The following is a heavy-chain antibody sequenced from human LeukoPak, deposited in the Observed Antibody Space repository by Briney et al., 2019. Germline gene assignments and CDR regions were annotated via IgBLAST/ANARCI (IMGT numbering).Heavy chain of an antibody. V-gene: IGHV3-30*18. CDR3: AKGGVVVVAATLDY. Sequence: GKSLRLSCAASGFTFNNYGMHWVRQAPGKGLEWVAVISYDGSNKYYADSVKGRFTISRDNSKNTLYLQMNSLRAEDTAVYYCAKGGVVVVAATLDYWGQGTLVTVSS. CDR1: GFTFNNYG. CDR2: ISYDGSNK. J-gene: IGHJ4*02. D-gene: IGHD2-15*01.